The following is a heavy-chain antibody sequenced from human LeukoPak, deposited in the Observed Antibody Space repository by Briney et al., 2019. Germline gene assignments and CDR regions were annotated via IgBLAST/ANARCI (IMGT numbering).Heavy chain of an antibody. Sequence: ASVKVSCKASGYTFTSYGLGWVRQAPGQGLEWMGWINTNTGNPTYAQGFTGRFVFSLDTSVSTAYLQISSLKAEDTAVYYCAISVYGSGSYRDAFDIWGQGTMVTVSS. J-gene: IGHJ3*02. CDR1: GYTFTSYG. V-gene: IGHV7-4-1*02. CDR3: AISVYGSGSYRDAFDI. D-gene: IGHD3-10*01. CDR2: INTNTGNP.